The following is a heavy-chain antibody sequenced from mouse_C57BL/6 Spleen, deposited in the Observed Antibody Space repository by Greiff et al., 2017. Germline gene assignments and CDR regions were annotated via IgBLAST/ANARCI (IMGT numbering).Heavy chain of an antibody. CDR3: ASITTVVPYFFDY. CDR1: GYSITNGNHW. CDR2: ISTSGST. D-gene: IGHD1-1*01. V-gene: IGHV3-4*01. J-gene: IGHJ2*01. Sequence: ESGPALVKPSQTVSLTCTVTGYSITNGNHWWNWIRQVSGSKLEWKGYISTSGSTDSNPSLKSRISITRDTYKYHLFLQLNFVTTEDIATDYCASITTVVPYFFDYWGQGTTLTVSS.